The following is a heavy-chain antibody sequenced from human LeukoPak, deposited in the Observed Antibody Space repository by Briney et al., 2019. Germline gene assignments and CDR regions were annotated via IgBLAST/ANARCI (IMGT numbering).Heavy chain of an antibody. J-gene: IGHJ6*02. CDR1: GFTFSSYW. CDR2: INHNGNVN. D-gene: IGHD3-16*01. V-gene: IGHV3-7*03. Sequence: GGSLRLSCAVSGFTFSSYWMTWVRQAPGKGLEWVASINHNGNVNYYVDSVKGRFTISRDNAKNSLYLQMSNLRAEDTAVYFCARGGGLDVWGQGATVTVSS. CDR3: ARGGGLDV.